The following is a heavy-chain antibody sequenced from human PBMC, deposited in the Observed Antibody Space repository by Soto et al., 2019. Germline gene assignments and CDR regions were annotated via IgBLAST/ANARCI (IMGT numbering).Heavy chain of an antibody. Sequence: QVQLVQSGAEVKKPGASVKVSCKASGYTCTSYAMHLVRQAPGQRLERMGWINAGNGNTKYSQKLQGRVTITRETSASTAYMELSSLRSEGTAVYYCARARADCSGGSCYSSLYWYFDLWGRGTLVTVSS. V-gene: IGHV1-3*01. D-gene: IGHD2-15*01. CDR2: INAGNGNT. CDR1: GYTCTSYA. J-gene: IGHJ2*01. CDR3: ARARADCSGGSCYSSLYWYFDL.